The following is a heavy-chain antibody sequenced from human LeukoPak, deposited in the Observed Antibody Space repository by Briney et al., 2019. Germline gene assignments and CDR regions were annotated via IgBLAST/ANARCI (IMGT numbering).Heavy chain of an antibody. J-gene: IGHJ4*02. CDR3: ATLVSTRYYFDY. V-gene: IGHV4-4*07. D-gene: IGHD5/OR15-5a*01. Sequence: SETLSLTCTVSGGSISSYYWSWIRQPAGKGLEWIGRIYTSGSTNYNPSLKSRVTMSVDTSKNQFSLRLTSVTAADTAVYFCATLVSTRYYFDYWGQGTLVTVSS. CDR2: IYTSGST. CDR1: GGSISSYY.